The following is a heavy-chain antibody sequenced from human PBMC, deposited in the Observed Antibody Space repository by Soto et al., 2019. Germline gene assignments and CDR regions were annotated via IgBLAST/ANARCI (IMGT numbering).Heavy chain of an antibody. Sequence: LSLTCTVSGGSISSYYWSWIRQPPGKGLEWIGYIYHSGSTNYNPSLKSRVTISVDMSKNQFSLKLSSVTAADTDVYYCARRLRSEYFGYWGQGTLVTVSS. D-gene: IGHD4-17*01. J-gene: IGHJ4*02. CDR3: ARRLRSEYFGY. V-gene: IGHV4-59*12. CDR2: IYHSGST. CDR1: GGSISSYY.